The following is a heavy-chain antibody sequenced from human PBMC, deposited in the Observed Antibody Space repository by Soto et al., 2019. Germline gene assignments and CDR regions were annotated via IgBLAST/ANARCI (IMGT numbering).Heavy chain of an antibody. J-gene: IGHJ4*02. Sequence: VGSLRLSGAASGFTFSSYGMHWVRQAPGKGLEWVAVISYDGSNKYYADSVKGRFTISRDNSKNTLYLQMSSLRAEDTAVYYCAKDYKGDYYDSSGYADYWGQGTLVTVSS. D-gene: IGHD3-22*01. V-gene: IGHV3-30*18. CDR3: AKDYKGDYYDSSGYADY. CDR1: GFTFSSYG. CDR2: ISYDGSNK.